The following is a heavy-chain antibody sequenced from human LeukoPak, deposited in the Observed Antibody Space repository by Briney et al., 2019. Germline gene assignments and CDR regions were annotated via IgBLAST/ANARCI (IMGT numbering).Heavy chain of an antibody. D-gene: IGHD2-21*02. Sequence: PSETLSLTCTVSGGSISSYYWSWTRQPAGKGLEWIGRIYTSGSTNYNPSLKSRVTMSVDTSKNQFSLKLSSVTAADTAVYYCARVRRPAYCGGDCYYNWFDPWGQGTLVTVSS. CDR2: IYTSGST. J-gene: IGHJ5*02. CDR3: ARVRRPAYCGGDCYYNWFDP. CDR1: GGSISSYY. V-gene: IGHV4-4*07.